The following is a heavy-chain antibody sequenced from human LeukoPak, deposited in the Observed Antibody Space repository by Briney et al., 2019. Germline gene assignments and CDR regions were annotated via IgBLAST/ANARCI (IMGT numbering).Heavy chain of an antibody. J-gene: IGHJ5*02. Sequence: PGGSLRLSCAASGFTFSSYSMNWVRQAPGKGLEWVSSISSSSNYIYYADSMKGRFTISRDNAKNSLYLQMNSLRPEDTALYYCAKDSVAAAGTAWFHPWGQGTLVTVSS. D-gene: IGHD6-13*01. V-gene: IGHV3-21*04. CDR3: AKDSVAAAGTAWFHP. CDR2: ISSSSNYI. CDR1: GFTFSSYS.